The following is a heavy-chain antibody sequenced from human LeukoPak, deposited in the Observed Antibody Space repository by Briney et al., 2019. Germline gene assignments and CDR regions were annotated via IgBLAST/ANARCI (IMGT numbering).Heavy chain of an antibody. CDR3: ARDRSSSWSFDD. CDR1: GFTFSRSW. V-gene: IGHV3-33*07. D-gene: IGHD6-13*01. Sequence: GGSLRLSCAASGFTFSRSWMSWVRQPPGKGLEWVAVIWYDGSNKYYADSVKGRFTISRDNSKNTLYLQMNSLRADDTALYYCARDRSSSWSFDDWGQGTLVAVSS. J-gene: IGHJ4*02. CDR2: IWYDGSNK.